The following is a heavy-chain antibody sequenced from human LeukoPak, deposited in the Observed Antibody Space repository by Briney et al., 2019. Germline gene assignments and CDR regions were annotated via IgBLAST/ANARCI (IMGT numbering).Heavy chain of an antibody. V-gene: IGHV3-30-3*01. Sequence: GGSLRLSCAASGFTFSSYAMHWVRQAPGKGLEWVAVISYDGSNKYYADSVKGRFTISRDNSKNTLYLQMNSLRAEDTAVYYCARWDYDFWSGYYSGDAFDIWGQGTMVTVSS. D-gene: IGHD3-3*01. J-gene: IGHJ3*02. CDR2: ISYDGSNK. CDR3: ARWDYDFWSGYYSGDAFDI. CDR1: GFTFSSYA.